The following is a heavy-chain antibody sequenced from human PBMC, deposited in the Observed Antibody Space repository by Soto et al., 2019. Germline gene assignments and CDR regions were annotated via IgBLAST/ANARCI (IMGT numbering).Heavy chain of an antibody. D-gene: IGHD1-26*01. J-gene: IGHJ4*02. V-gene: IGHV3-33*01. Sequence: QVQLVESGGGVVQPGSSLRLSWAGSGFSFSTYGIHWVRQAGGNGLEWVAVIWHGGSNKYYPDSVKGRFTISRHNPKSTLYPQMEGLRAKDADVYYYARAVGHYDYWSQGTVVTVSS. CDR1: GFSFSTYG. CDR3: ARAVGHYDY. CDR2: IWHGGSNK.